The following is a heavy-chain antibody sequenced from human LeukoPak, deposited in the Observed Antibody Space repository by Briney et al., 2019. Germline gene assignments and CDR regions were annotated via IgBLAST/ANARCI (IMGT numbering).Heavy chain of an antibody. J-gene: IGHJ3*02. CDR2: ISAYNGNT. CDR1: GYTFTRYG. D-gene: IGHD3-10*01. CDR3: ARDTIWFGYHPLPHSAIEI. Sequence: ASVTETCLASGYTFTRYGFDAVGQAPGQGLEWMGWISAYNGNTNYAQKLQGRVTMTTDTSTSTAYMELMILRSDDTDVYYCARDTIWFGYHPLPHSAIEIPGHGTPFTVSS. V-gene: IGHV1-18*01.